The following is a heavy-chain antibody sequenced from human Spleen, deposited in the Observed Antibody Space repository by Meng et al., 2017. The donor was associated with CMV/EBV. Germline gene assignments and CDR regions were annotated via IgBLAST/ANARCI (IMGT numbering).Heavy chain of an antibody. V-gene: IGHV1-2*02. Sequence: ASVKVSCKAFGYRFTDYDIHWVRQTPGQVLEWMGWINSNGGGTDYAQKFQGRVTMTRQTSMSVAYMELSRLTSADTAVYYCARRSGGGIVVLPAKQSPGWYGLDVWGQGTTVTVSS. CDR2: INSNGGGT. D-gene: IGHD2-15*01. CDR3: ARRSGGGIVVLPAKQSPGWYGLDV. CDR1: GYRFTDYD. J-gene: IGHJ6*02.